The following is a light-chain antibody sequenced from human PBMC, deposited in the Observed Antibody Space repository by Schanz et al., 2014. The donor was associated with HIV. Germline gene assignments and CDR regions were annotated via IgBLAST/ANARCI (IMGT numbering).Light chain of an antibody. J-gene: IGLJ2*01. V-gene: IGLV1-44*01. CDR3: NSYTSKNTPI. CDR1: NANIGSNT. CDR2: NND. Sequence: QSVLTQPPSASGTPGQRVTISCSGTNANIGSNTVNWYRQFPGTAPKQLIYNNDQRPSGVPDRFSGSKSGTSASLTISGLQAEDEADYYCNSYTSKNTPIFGGGTKLTVL.